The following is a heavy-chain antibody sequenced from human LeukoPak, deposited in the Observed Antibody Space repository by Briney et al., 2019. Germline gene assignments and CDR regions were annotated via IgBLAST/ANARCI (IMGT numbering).Heavy chain of an antibody. CDR3: ARGTDLFDP. D-gene: IGHD3-16*01. CDR2: IIPIFGTA. J-gene: IGHJ5*02. Sequence: GASVKVSCEASGGTFSSYAISWVRPAPGQGLGWMGGIIPIFGTANYAQKFQGRVTITTDESTSTAYMELSSLRSEDTAVYYCARGTDLFDPWGQGTLVTVSS. V-gene: IGHV1-69*05. CDR1: GGTFSSYA.